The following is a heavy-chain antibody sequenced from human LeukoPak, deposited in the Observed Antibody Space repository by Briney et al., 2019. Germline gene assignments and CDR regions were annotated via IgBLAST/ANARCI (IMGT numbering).Heavy chain of an antibody. D-gene: IGHD3-10*01. V-gene: IGHV4-61*02. CDR1: GGSISSNSYY. Sequence: SETLSLTCAVSGGSISSNSYYWGWIRQPAGKGLEWIGRIYTSGSTNYNHSLKSRVTMSVDTSKNQFSLKLSSVTAADTAVYYCARASNGHGSGSYYFHASNWFDPWGQGTLVTVSS. J-gene: IGHJ5*02. CDR2: IYTSGST. CDR3: ARASNGHGSGSYYFHASNWFDP.